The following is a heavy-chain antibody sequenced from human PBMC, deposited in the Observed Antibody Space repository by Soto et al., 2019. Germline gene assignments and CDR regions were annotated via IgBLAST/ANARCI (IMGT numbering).Heavy chain of an antibody. CDR3: ARYGSGSYYTTTFDY. CDR2: IYYSGST. Sequence: QVQLQESGPGLVKPSQTLSLTCTVSGGSISSSGYNWSWIRQHPGKGLEWIGYIYYSGSTYYNPSLKSRVTISVDTSQNQFSLKLSSVTAADTAVYFCARYGSGSYYTTTFDYWGQGTLVTVSS. CDR1: GGSISSSGYN. V-gene: IGHV4-31*03. D-gene: IGHD3-10*01. J-gene: IGHJ4*02.